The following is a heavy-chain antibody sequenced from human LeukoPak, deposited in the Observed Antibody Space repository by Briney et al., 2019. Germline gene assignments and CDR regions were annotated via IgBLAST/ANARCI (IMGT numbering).Heavy chain of an antibody. CDR3: ARSSYWFDP. CDR2: IYHSGST. J-gene: IGHJ5*02. Sequence: SETLSLTCAVSGGSISSGGYSWSWIRQPPGKGLEWIGYIYHSGSTYYNPSLKSRVTISVDRSKNRFSLKLSSVTAADTAVYYCARSSYWFDPWGQGTLVTISS. D-gene: IGHD6-6*01. V-gene: IGHV4-30-2*01. CDR1: GGSISSGGYS.